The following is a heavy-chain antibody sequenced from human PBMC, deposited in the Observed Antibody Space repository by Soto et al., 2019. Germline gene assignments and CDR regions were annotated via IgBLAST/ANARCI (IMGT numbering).Heavy chain of an antibody. J-gene: IGHJ4*02. V-gene: IGHV4-59*01. CDR3: ARGGYSYGSFYYFDY. D-gene: IGHD5-18*01. Sequence: QVQLQESGPGLVKPSETLSLTCTVSGGSMSGFYWSWVLQPPGQGLEWIGYIFYSGTTNYNPSLKSRVTISVDPSNNQFSLRLNSVTAADTAVYYCARGGYSYGSFYYFDYWGQGALVTVSS. CDR1: GGSMSGFY. CDR2: IFYSGTT.